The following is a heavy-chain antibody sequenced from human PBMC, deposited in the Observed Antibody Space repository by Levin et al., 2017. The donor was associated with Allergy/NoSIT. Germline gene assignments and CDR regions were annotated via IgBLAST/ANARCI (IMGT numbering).Heavy chain of an antibody. J-gene: IGHJ3*02. Sequence: PGGSLRLSCAASGFTFSSFGMNWVRQPPGKGLEWVSYISSSGSTMYYADSVKGRFTISRDNAKNSLYLQMNSLRAEDTAVYYCARPGYCSSTSCWTGAFDSWGQGTMVTVSS. V-gene: IGHV3-48*01. CDR2: ISSSGSTM. CDR3: ARPGYCSSTSCWTGAFDS. CDR1: GFTFSSFG. D-gene: IGHD2-2*01.